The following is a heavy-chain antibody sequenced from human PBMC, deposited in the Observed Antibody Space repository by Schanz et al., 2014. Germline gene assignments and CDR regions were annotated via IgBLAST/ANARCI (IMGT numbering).Heavy chain of an antibody. V-gene: IGHV3-30-3*01. CDR1: GFTFSSYA. CDR3: ARDLEGYDGGGGGFDP. Sequence: QVQLVESGGGVVQFGRSLRLSCAASGFTFSSYAMHWVRQAPGKGLEWVAVISYDGRNKYYADSVKGRFTISRDNSKNTLYLQMNSLRAEDTAVYYCARDLEGYDGGGGGFDPWGQGTLVTVSS. J-gene: IGHJ5*02. CDR2: ISYDGRNK. D-gene: IGHD2-21*01.